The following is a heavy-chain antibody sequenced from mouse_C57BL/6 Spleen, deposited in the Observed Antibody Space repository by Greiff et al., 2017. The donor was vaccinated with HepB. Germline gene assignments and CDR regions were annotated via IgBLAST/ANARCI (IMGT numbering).Heavy chain of an antibody. CDR1: GFTFSSYT. CDR2: ISGGGGNT. J-gene: IGHJ2*01. D-gene: IGHD1-1*01. CDR3: ARHSPHYYGSSVYYFDG. Sequence: EVKLQESGGGLVKPGGSLKLSCAASGFTFSSYTMSWVRQTPEKRLEWVATISGGGGNTYYPDSVKGRFTISRDNAKNTLYLQMSSLRSEDTALYYCARHSPHYYGSSVYYFDGWGKGTTLTVAS. V-gene: IGHV5-9*01.